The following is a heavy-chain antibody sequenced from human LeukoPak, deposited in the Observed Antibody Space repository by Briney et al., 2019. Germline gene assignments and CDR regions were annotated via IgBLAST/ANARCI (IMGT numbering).Heavy chain of an antibody. CDR2: ISSSGTSI. V-gene: IGHV3-48*02. Sequence: GGSLRLSCAASGFTVSSNYMNWVRQAPGKGLEWVSIISSSGTSIYYADSVKGRLTISRDNAKNSLYLQMNSLRDEDTAVYYCARGRLTCSGGSCYSWYFDLWGRGTLVTVSS. CDR1: GFTVSSNY. J-gene: IGHJ2*01. D-gene: IGHD2-15*01. CDR3: ARGRLTCSGGSCYSWYFDL.